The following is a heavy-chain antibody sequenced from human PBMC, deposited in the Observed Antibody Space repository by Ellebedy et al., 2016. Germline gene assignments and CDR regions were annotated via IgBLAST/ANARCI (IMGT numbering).Heavy chain of an antibody. Sequence: GESLKISCAASGFTFSSYAMSWVRQAPGKGLEWVSAISGSGGSTYYADSVKGRFTISRDNSKNTLYLQMNSLRAEDTAVYYCAKAPDIVATWSYFDYWGQGTLVTVSS. CDR2: ISGSGGST. D-gene: IGHD5-12*01. CDR1: GFTFSSYA. V-gene: IGHV3-23*01. CDR3: AKAPDIVATWSYFDY. J-gene: IGHJ4*02.